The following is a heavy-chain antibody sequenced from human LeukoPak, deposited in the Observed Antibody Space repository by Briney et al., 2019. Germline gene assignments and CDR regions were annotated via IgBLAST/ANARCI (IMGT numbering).Heavy chain of an antibody. V-gene: IGHV1-2*02. D-gene: IGHD4-11*01. J-gene: IGHJ4*02. CDR3: ARDAIVGDYSNSDY. CDR1: GYTFTGYY. CDR2: INPNSGGT. Sequence: GASVKVSCKASGYTFTGYYIHWVRQAPGQGLEWMGWINPNSGGTNYAQKFQGRVTMTRDTSISTAYMELSRLTSDDTAVYYCARDAIVGDYSNSDYWGQGTMVTVSS.